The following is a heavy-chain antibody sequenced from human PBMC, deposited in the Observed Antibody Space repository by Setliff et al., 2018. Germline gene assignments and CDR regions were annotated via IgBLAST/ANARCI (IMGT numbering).Heavy chain of an antibody. CDR1: GGSVSPYF. D-gene: IGHD3-16*01. V-gene: IGHV4-59*02. CDR3: ARDRTAYSYGLDV. J-gene: IGHJ6*02. Sequence: SETLSLTCTVSGGSVSPYFWSWIRQPPGKGLQWIGYIYHNGNTNFNPSLKSRVSMSIDTSKNQFALNLKSVTAADTAVYYCARDRTAYSYGLDVWGQGTTVTVSS. CDR2: IYHNGNT.